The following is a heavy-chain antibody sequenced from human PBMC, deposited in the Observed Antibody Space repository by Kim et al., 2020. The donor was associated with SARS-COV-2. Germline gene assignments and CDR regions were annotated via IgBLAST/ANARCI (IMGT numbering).Heavy chain of an antibody. V-gene: IGHV4-30-2*01. Sequence: SETLSLTCSVSGGSISSGGYSWSWIRQPPGKGLEWIGYIYHSGSTYYNPSLKSRVTISVDSSKNQFSLKLSSVTAADTAVYYCARARGSLVVEDNWFDPWGQGTLVTVSS. CDR2: IYHSGST. D-gene: IGHD2-15*01. CDR1: GGSISSGGYS. CDR3: ARARGSLVVEDNWFDP. J-gene: IGHJ5*02.